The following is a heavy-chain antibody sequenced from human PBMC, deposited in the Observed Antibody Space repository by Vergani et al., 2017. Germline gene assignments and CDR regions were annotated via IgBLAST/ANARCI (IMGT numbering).Heavy chain of an antibody. CDR1: GFTFNSYA. D-gene: IGHD2-2*01. CDR2: INNNGGIT. J-gene: IGHJ3*01. V-gene: IGHV3-23*01. Sequence: QLLESGGGLIQPGGSLRLSCAASGFTFNSYAMTWVRQAPGKGLEWVSGINNNGGITYYAGSVKGRLTISRDNSKNTRCLQMTDLRAEDTATYCCAKGCRSNSCPDGGGAFDVWGHGTIVTVAS. CDR3: AKGCRSNSCPDGGGAFDV.